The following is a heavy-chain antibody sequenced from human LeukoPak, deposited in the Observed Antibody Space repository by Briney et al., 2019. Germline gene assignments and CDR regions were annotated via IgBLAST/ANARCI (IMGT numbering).Heavy chain of an antibody. CDR3: ASDLSHGMDV. Sequence: GGSLRLSCAASGFTFSNYWMHWVRQAPGKGVVWVSHIYKDGSNPNYADSVKGRFTISRDNAKNTLYLQMNSLRAEDTAVYYCASDLSHGMDVWGQGTTVTVSS. D-gene: IGHD2/OR15-2a*01. CDR1: GFTFSNYW. V-gene: IGHV3-74*01. CDR2: IYKDGSNP. J-gene: IGHJ6*02.